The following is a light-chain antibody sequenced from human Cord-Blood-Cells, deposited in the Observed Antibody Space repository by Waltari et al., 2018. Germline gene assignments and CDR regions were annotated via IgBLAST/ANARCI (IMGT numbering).Light chain of an antibody. J-gene: IGLJ2*01. CDR1: SSNIGAGYD. CDR2: GNS. V-gene: IGLV1-40*01. CDR3: QSYDSSLSGYVV. Sequence: QSVLTQPPSVSGAPGQRVTISCTGSSSNIGAGYDVHWYQQLPGTAPKLLIYGNSHRPSGVPDRFSGSKSGTSASLAITGLQAEDEAEYYCQSYDSSLSGYVVFGGGTKLTVL.